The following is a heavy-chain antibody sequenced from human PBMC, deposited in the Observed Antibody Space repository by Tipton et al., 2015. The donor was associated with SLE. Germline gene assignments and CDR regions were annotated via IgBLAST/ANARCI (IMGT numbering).Heavy chain of an antibody. CDR3: ARVGYCSGGSCLYWYFDL. CDR2: IYSGGST. CDR1: GFTVSSNY. D-gene: IGHD2-15*01. Sequence: SLRLSCAASGFTVSSNYMSWVRQAPGKGLEWVSVIYSGGSTYYADSVKGRFTISRDNSKNTLYLQMNSPRAEDTAVYYCARVGYCSGGSCLYWYFDLWGRGTLVTVSS. V-gene: IGHV3-53*05. J-gene: IGHJ2*01.